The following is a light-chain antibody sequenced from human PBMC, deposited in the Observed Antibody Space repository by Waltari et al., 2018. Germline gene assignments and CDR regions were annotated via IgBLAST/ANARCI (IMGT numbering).Light chain of an antibody. CDR2: GAS. J-gene: IGKJ2*01. Sequence: EIVLTQSPGTLSLSPGERATLYCRASQSMSSNQLAWYQQKPGQAPRLLIYGASSRATGVPDRFSGSGSGTDFALSISRLEPEDFAVYYCQQYGSPPYTFGQGTKLEIK. CDR1: QSMSSNQ. V-gene: IGKV3-20*01. CDR3: QQYGSPPYT.